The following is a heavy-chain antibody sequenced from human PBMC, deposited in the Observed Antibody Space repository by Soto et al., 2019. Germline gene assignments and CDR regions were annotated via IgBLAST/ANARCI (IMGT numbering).Heavy chain of an antibody. D-gene: IGHD3-3*01. V-gene: IGHV2-5*02. Sequence: QITLNESGPTQVKPRQTLTLTCTFSGFSLTTSGVGVGWIRQSPGKAPEWLELIYWDDDKRYSPSLKSRLTITKDTSKLQVVLTMADLDPADTATYYCAHRVLRTVFGLVTTTAIYFDFWGQGTPVAVSS. CDR3: AHRVLRTVFGLVTTTAIYFDF. J-gene: IGHJ4*02. CDR1: GFSLTTSGVG. CDR2: IYWDDDK.